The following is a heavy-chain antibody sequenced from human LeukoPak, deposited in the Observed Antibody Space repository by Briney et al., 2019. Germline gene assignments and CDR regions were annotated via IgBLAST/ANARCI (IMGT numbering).Heavy chain of an antibody. CDR2: IDPNRGGT. J-gene: IGHJ4*02. CDR1: GYPFTDYY. D-gene: IGHD5-18*01. Sequence: ASVKVSCKASGYPFTDYYMHWVRQAPGQGLEWMGWIDPNRGGTDYAQKFQGRVTMTRDTSISTAYMELSRLRYDDTAVYYCASGYRFRNWGQGTLVTVSS. V-gene: IGHV1-2*02. CDR3: ASGYRFRN.